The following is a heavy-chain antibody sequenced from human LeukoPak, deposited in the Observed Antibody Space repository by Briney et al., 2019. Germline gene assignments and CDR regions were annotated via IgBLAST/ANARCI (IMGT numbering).Heavy chain of an antibody. Sequence: SVKVSCKASGGTFSSYDISWVRQAPGQGLEWMGGIIPIFGTANYAQKFQGRVTITTDESTSTAYMELSSLRSEDTAVYYCARYLPNYYDSSGQNAFDIWGQGTMVTVSS. CDR3: ARYLPNYYDSSGQNAFDI. J-gene: IGHJ3*02. CDR2: IIPIFGTA. V-gene: IGHV1-69*05. CDR1: GGTFSSYD. D-gene: IGHD3-22*01.